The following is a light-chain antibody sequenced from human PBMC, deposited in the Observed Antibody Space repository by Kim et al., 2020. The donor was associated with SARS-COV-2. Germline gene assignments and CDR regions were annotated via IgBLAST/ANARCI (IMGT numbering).Light chain of an antibody. CDR3: QQYNSYPLT. Sequence: DIQMTQSPSTLSASVGDRVTISCRASQSISSWLAWYQQKPGKAPNLLIYESSSLESGVPSRFSGSGSGTEFTLNISSLQPDDFATYYCQQYNSYPLTFGGGTKVDIK. V-gene: IGKV1-5*03. J-gene: IGKJ4*01. CDR1: QSISSW. CDR2: ESS.